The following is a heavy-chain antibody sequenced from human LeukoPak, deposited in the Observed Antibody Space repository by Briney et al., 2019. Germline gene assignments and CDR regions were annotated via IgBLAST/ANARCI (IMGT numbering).Heavy chain of an antibody. D-gene: IGHD5-18*01. V-gene: IGHV3-23*01. Sequence: GGSLRLSCAASGFTFSSYAMSWVRQTAGKGLEWVSSISSSGGSTYYADPVKGRFTISRDYSKNTLYLQMNSLRAEDTAVYYCAKDLYTYGTTPLDYWGQGTLVTVSS. CDR3: AKDLYTYGTTPLDY. J-gene: IGHJ4*02. CDR2: ISSSGGST. CDR1: GFTFSSYA.